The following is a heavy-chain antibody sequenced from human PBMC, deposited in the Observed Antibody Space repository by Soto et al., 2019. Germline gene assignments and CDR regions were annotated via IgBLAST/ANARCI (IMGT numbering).Heavy chain of an antibody. CDR2: INSDGTGI. V-gene: IGHV3-74*03. J-gene: IGHJ4*02. CDR1: GFTFSSYW. Sequence: EVHLVESGGDLVQPGGSLRLSCAASGFTFSSYWMHWVRQAPGKGLVWVSRINSDGTGITYADSVKGRFTISRDGAKNTLYLQMNSLRPEDTAVYYCAHILLDYWGQGTLVTVSS. CDR3: AHILLDY.